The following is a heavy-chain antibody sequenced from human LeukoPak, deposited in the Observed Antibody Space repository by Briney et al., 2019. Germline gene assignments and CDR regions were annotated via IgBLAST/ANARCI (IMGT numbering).Heavy chain of an antibody. CDR1: GFTFSSYW. CDR2: IKQDGSEK. CDR3: ARDIELYYDFWSGYSNYFDY. V-gene: IGHV3-7*01. J-gene: IGHJ4*02. Sequence: GGSLRLSCAASGFTFSSYWISWVRQAPGEGLEWVANIKQDGSEKYYVDSVKGRFTISRDNAKNSLYLQMNSLRAEDTAVYYCARDIELYYDFWSGYSNYFDYWGQGTLVTVSS. D-gene: IGHD3-3*01.